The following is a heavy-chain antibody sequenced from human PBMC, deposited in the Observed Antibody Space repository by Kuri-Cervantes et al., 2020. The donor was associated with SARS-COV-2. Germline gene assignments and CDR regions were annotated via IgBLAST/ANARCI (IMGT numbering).Heavy chain of an antibody. J-gene: IGHJ4*02. CDR3: ARSGSSWYFWERLLFDY. CDR1: GFTFSSYW. D-gene: IGHD6-13*01. Sequence: GESLKISCAASGFTFSSYWMSWVRQAPGKGLEWVANIKQDGSEKYYVDSVKGRFTISRDNAKNSLYLQMNSLRAEDTAVHYCARSGSSWYFWERLLFDYWGQGTLVTVSS. V-gene: IGHV3-7*01. CDR2: IKQDGSEK.